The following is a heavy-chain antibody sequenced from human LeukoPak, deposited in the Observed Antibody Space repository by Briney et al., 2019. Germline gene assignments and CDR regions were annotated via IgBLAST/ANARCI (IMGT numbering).Heavy chain of an antibody. J-gene: IGHJ4*02. D-gene: IGHD4-17*01. CDR1: GGSFSGYY. Sequence: SETLSLTCAVYGGSFSGYYWSWIRQPPGKGLEWIGEINHSGSTSYNPSLKSRVTISVDTSKNQFSLKLSSVTAADTAVYYCARDLRRYGDYVDWGQGTLVTVSS. V-gene: IGHV4-34*01. CDR3: ARDLRRYGDYVD. CDR2: INHSGST.